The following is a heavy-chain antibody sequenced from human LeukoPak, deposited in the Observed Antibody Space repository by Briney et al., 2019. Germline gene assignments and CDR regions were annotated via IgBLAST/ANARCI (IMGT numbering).Heavy chain of an antibody. CDR2: IKSKTDGETT. CDR3: TTDLGAYYHGSQRLIPIDY. D-gene: IGHD3-10*01. J-gene: IGHJ4*02. V-gene: IGHV3-15*01. Sequence: PGGSLRLSCVDSGFTFTNAWMSWVRQAPGKGLEWIGRIKSKTDGETTNYAEPVRGRFTISRDDSKSAVYLQMNSLKIEDTAVYYCTTDLGAYYHGSQRLIPIDYWGQGTLVTVSS. CDR1: GFTFTNAW.